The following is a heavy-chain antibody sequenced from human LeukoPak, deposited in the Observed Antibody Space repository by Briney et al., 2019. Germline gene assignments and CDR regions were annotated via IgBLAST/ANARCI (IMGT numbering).Heavy chain of an antibody. CDR3: ARVTMVAAASYNWFVP. CDR1: GFTVSINY. CDR2: IYSGGST. J-gene: IGHJ5*02. D-gene: IGHD2-15*01. V-gene: IGHV3-53*01. Sequence: GGSLRLSCAAPGFTVSINYMSWVRQAPGKGLECVSVIYSGGSTYHADSVRGRFTISRDNSKNTLYLQMNSLRAEDTAVYYCARVTMVAAASYNWFVPWGQGTLVTVSS.